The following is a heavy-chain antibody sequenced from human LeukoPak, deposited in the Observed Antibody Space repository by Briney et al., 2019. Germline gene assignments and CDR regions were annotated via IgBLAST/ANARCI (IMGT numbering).Heavy chain of an antibody. V-gene: IGHV4-59*08. CDR1: GGSISSYY. Sequence: TSETLSLTCTVSGGSISSYYWSWIRQPPGKGLEWIGYIYYSGSTNYNPSLKSRVTISVDTSKNQFSLKLSSVTAADTAVYYCARTVVWFGELLYYNYGMDVWGQGTTVTVSS. CDR3: ARTVVWFGELLYYNYGMDV. D-gene: IGHD3-10*01. CDR2: IYYSGST. J-gene: IGHJ6*02.